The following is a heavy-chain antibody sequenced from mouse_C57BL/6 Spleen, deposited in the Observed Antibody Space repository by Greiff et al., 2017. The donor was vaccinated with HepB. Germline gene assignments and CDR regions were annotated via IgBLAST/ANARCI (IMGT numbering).Heavy chain of an antibody. CDR3: ARGPGDYYGSSYWYFDV. J-gene: IGHJ1*03. Sequence: VQLQQSGPELVKPGASVKIPCKASGYTFTDYNMDWVKQSHGKRLEWIGDINPNNGGTIYNQKFKGKATLTVDKSSSTAYMELRSLTSEDTAVYYCARGPGDYYGSSYWYFDVWGTGTTVTVSS. CDR1: GYTFTDYN. CDR2: INPNNGGT. V-gene: IGHV1-18*01. D-gene: IGHD1-1*01.